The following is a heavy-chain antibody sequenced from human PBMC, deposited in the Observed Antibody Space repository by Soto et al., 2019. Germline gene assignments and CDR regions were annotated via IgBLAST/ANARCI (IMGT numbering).Heavy chain of an antibody. J-gene: IGHJ6*02. CDR3: AKGPGSTRWYDGMDL. D-gene: IGHD6-19*01. CDR2: ISGSGGST. V-gene: IGHV3-23*01. CDR1: GFTCSSYA. Sequence: GEARRLSCGASGFTCSSYAMSRVRQAPGKGLEWVSAISGSGGSTYCADSVKGRFTISRDNSKNTLYLQMNSLRAEDTAVYYCAKGPGSTRWYDGMDLWGQATTVTVSS.